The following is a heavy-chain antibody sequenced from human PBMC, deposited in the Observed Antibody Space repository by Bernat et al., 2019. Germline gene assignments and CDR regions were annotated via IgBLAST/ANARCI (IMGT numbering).Heavy chain of an antibody. CDR3: AKDVTAMVNLYFDY. V-gene: IGHV3-23*01. J-gene: IGHJ4*02. CDR1: GFTFSSYA. CDR2: ISGSGGST. D-gene: IGHD5-18*01. Sequence: EVQLLESGGGFVQPGGSLRLSCAASGFTFSSYAMSWVRQSPGKGLEWVSAISGSGGSTYYADSVKGRFTISRDNSKNTLYLQMNSLRAEDTAVYYCAKDVTAMVNLYFDYWGQGTLVTVSS.